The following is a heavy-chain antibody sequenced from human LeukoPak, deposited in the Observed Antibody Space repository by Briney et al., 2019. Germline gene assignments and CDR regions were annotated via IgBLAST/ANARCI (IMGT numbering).Heavy chain of an antibody. V-gene: IGHV3-48*01. CDR3: ARDKGEMTTVTFDY. J-gene: IGHJ4*02. D-gene: IGHD4-17*01. CDR2: ISLSSTAI. Sequence: GGSLRLSCAASGFTFSSYSMNWVRQAPGKGLEWVSYISLSSTAIYYADSVKGRFTISRDSAKNSLYLQMNSLRAEDTAVYYCARDKGEMTTVTFDYWGQGTLVTVSS. CDR1: GFTFSSYS.